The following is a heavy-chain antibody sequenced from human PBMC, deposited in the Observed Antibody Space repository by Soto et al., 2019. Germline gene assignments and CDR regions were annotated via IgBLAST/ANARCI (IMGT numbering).Heavy chain of an antibody. D-gene: IGHD2-21*01. Sequence: LSLNCCVSGGSLLSGYSYLSCIRQPPGKGLEWIGNIYCSGNTYYNPSLKSRLIISIDTSKKQFSLKVGSVTAADTAVYYCASYSIYGMDVWGQGTTVTVSS. CDR3: ASYSIYGMDV. CDR2: IYCSGNT. J-gene: IGHJ6*02. CDR1: GGSLLSGYSY. V-gene: IGHV4-30-4*01.